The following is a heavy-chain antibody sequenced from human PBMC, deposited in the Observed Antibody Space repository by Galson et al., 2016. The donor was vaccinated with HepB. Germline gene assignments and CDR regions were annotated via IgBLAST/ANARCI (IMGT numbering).Heavy chain of an antibody. V-gene: IGHV3-30*14. CDR1: GFTFSSHS. D-gene: IGHD3-3*01. J-gene: IGHJ6*02. CDR2: ISHDGGNH. Sequence: SLRLSCAASGFTFSSHSMHWARQAPGKGLEWVAVISHDGGNHFYADSVKGRFTISRDNSKNTLYLQMNRLKPDDTAVYFCARGLRWSGFFKIYFYYGMDGWGQGTTVTVSS. CDR3: ARGLRWSGFFKIYFYYGMDG.